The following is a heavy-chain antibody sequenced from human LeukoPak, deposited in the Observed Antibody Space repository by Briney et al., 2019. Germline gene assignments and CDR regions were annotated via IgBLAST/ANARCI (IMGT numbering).Heavy chain of an antibody. J-gene: IGHJ4*02. CDR3: ARSRDSSGWYGTDY. D-gene: IGHD6-19*01. CDR2: INPDGSTT. CDR1: GFAFRNYW. Sequence: GGSLRLSCVASGFAFRNYWMYWVRQGPGKGLVWLSRINPDGSTTYYADSVKGRFTISRDNSKNTLYLQMNSLRAEDTAVYYCARSRDSSGWYGTDYWGQGTLVTVSS. V-gene: IGHV3-74*01.